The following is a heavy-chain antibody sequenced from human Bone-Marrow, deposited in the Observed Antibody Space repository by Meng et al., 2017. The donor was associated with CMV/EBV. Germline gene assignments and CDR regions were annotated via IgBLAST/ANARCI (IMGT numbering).Heavy chain of an antibody. CDR2: IKEDGSER. D-gene: IGHD3-10*01. V-gene: IGHV3-7*01. Sequence: GGSLRLSCAASGFTFSRYSMTWVRQAPGKGLEWVAHIKEDGSERYYVDSVKGRFTISRDNAKNSLYLQMNSLRADDTAVYYCAREGSSSYGMDVWGQGTTVTVSS. CDR1: GFTFSRYS. J-gene: IGHJ6*02. CDR3: AREGSSSYGMDV.